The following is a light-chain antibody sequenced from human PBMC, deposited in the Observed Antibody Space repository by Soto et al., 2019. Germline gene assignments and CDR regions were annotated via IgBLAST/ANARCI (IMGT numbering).Light chain of an antibody. Sequence: DIQLTQSPSFLSASVGDRVTITCRASQGISSYLAWSQQRPGKAPNLLIYAASTLQSGVPSRFGGSGSGTEFTLTISSLQPEDFATDYCQQLNSYPFNFGPGTKVDIK. CDR1: QGISSY. CDR2: AAS. V-gene: IGKV1-9*01. J-gene: IGKJ3*01. CDR3: QQLNSYPFN.